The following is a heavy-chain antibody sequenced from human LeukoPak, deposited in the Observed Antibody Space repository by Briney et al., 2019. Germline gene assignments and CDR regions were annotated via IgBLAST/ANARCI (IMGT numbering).Heavy chain of an antibody. J-gene: IGHJ3*02. CDR2: IYHSGST. V-gene: IGHV4-4*02. CDR1: GGSITINHW. CDR3: ATCSGGSCHLAFDI. D-gene: IGHD2-15*01. Sequence: SETLSLTCAVSGGSITINHWWSWVRLPPGKGLEWTGEIYHSGSTNYNPSLKSRVTVSVDKSKNQFSLTLSSVTAADTAVYYCATCSGGSCHLAFDIWGQGTMVTVSS.